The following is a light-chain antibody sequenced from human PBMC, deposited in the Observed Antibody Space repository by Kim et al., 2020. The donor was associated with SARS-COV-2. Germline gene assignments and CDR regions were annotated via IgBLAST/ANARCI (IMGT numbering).Light chain of an antibody. Sequence: GQKVTISCSGSSYNIGQNYVSWYQQFPGTAPKLLIYDNNKRHSGIPDRFSGSKSGTSATLGITGLQTGDEADYYCGTWDSSLNGLVFGGGTQLTVL. CDR1: SYNIGQNY. CDR2: DNN. V-gene: IGLV1-51*01. J-gene: IGLJ2*01. CDR3: GTWDSSLNGLV.